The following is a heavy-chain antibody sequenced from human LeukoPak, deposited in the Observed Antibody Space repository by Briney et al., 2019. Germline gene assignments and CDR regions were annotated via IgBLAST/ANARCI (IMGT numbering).Heavy chain of an antibody. J-gene: IGHJ4*02. V-gene: IGHV3-74*01. CDR2: INSDGSST. CDR1: GFTFSSYW. CDR3: ARPGRDGYNGDY. Sequence: GGSLRLSCAASGFTFSSYWMHWVRQAPGKGLVWVSRINSDGSSTSYADSVKGRFTISRDNAKNTLYLQMNSLRAEDTAVYYCARPGRDGYNGDYWGQGTLVTVSS. D-gene: IGHD5-24*01.